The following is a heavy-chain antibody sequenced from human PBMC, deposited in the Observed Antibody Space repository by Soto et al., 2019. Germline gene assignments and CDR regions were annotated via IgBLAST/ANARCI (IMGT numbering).Heavy chain of an antibody. CDR3: ATSYNWILSADY. V-gene: IGHV4-34*01. J-gene: IGHJ4*02. CDR2: INHSGST. D-gene: IGHD1-20*01. CDR1: GGSFSGYY. Sequence: SETLSLTCAVYGGSFSGYYWSWISQPPGKGLEWIGEINHSGSTNYNPSLKSRVTISVDTSKNQFSLKLSSVTAADTAVYYCATSYNWILSADYWGQGTLVTVSS.